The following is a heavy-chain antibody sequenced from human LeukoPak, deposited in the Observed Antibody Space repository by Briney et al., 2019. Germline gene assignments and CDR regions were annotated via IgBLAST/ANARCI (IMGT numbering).Heavy chain of an antibody. D-gene: IGHD6-13*01. CDR2: INHSGST. J-gene: IGHJ4*02. CDR3: ARGSRGGYSSSWYIPIPPADY. Sequence: SETLPLTCAVYGGSFSGYYWSWIRQPPGKGLEWIGEINHSGSTNYNPSLKSRVTISVDTSKNQFSLRLSSVTAADTAVYYCARGSRGGYSSSWYIPIPPADYWGQGTLVTVSS. V-gene: IGHV4-34*01. CDR1: GGSFSGYY.